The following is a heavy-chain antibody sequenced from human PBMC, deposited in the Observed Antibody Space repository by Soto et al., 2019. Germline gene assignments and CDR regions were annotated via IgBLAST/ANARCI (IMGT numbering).Heavy chain of an antibody. CDR3: ARDSVVDPGSQMDF. CDR2: VIAGSGDT. V-gene: IGHV1-3*01. CDR1: GYTFTDYV. D-gene: IGHD2-15*01. J-gene: IGHJ4*02. Sequence: QVQLVQSGAEVKEPGASVKISCKSSGYTFTDYVIHWLRQAPGQGLEWMGWVIAGSGDTRYSHKFQDTVTISRDTSANTAYLELSGLRSGDTAVFFCARDSVVDPGSQMDFWGQGTLVSVSS.